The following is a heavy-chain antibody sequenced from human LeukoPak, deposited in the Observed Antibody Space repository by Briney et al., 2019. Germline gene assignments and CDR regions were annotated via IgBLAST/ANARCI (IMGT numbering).Heavy chain of an antibody. Sequence: ASVKVSCKASGYTFTGYYMHWVRQAPGQGLEWMGWINPNSGGTNYAQKLQGRVTMTTDTSTSTAYMELRSLRSDDTAVYYCALTSGYCSSTSCYRVWFDPWGQGTLVTVSS. J-gene: IGHJ5*02. CDR2: INPNSGGT. CDR3: ALTSGYCSSTSCYRVWFDP. CDR1: GYTFTGYY. V-gene: IGHV1-2*02. D-gene: IGHD2-2*01.